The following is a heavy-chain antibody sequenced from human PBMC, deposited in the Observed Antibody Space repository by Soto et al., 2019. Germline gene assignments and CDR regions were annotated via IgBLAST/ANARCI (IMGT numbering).Heavy chain of an antibody. D-gene: IGHD3-9*01. Sequence: SETLSLTCTVSGGSISSSSYYWGWIRQPPGKGLEWIGSIYYSGSTYYNPSLKSRVTISVDTSKNQFSLKLNSVTAADTAVYYCARVRIDILTCYYNVDVFDSWSRRTMVTVSS. CDR2: IYYSGST. J-gene: IGHJ3*02. CDR1: GGSISSSSYY. V-gene: IGHV4-39*01. CDR3: ARVRIDILTCYYNVDVFDS.